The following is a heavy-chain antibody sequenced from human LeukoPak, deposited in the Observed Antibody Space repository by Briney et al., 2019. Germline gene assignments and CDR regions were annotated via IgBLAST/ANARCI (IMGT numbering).Heavy chain of an antibody. J-gene: IGHJ4*02. CDR1: GFTFSSYG. CDR2: VRYDGSNK. CDR3: ARSDYSSSQVDY. V-gene: IGHV3-30*02. Sequence: GGSLRLSCAASGFTFSSYGMHWVRQAPGKGLEWVAFVRYDGSNKYYADSVKGRFTISRDNSKNTLHLQMNSLRAEDTAVYYCARSDYSSSQVDYWGQGTLVTVSS. D-gene: IGHD6-6*01.